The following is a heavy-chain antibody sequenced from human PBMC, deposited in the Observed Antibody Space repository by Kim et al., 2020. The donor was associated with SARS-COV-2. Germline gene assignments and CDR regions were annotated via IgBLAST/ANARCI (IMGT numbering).Heavy chain of an antibody. D-gene: IGHD3-3*01. CDR3: AHWVRDYYDFWSGPNKYFQH. J-gene: IGHJ1*01. Sequence: SGPTLVKPTQTLTLTCTFSGFSLSTSGVGVGWIRQPPGKALEWLALIYWDDDKRYSPSLKSRLTITKDTSKNQVVLTMTNMDPVDTATYYCAHWVRDYYDFWSGPNKYFQHWGQGTLVTVSS. V-gene: IGHV2-5*02. CDR1: GFSLSTSGVG. CDR2: IYWDDDK.